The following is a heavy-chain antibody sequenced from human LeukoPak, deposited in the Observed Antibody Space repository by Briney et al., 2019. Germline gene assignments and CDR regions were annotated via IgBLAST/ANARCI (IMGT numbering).Heavy chain of an antibody. CDR3: ARDLDYDILSYYGMDV. V-gene: IGHV1-69*04. CDR1: GGTFSSYA. D-gene: IGHD3-9*01. J-gene: IGHJ6*02. CDR2: IIPILGIA. Sequence: EASVKVSCKASGGTFSSYAISWVRQAPGQGLEWMGRIIPILGIANYAQKFQGRVTITADKSTSTAYMELSSLRSEDTAVYYCARDLDYDILSYYGMDVWGQGTTVTVSS.